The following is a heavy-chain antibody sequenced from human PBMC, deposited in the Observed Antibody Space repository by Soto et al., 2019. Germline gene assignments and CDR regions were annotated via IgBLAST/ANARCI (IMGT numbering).Heavy chain of an antibody. CDR3: AKGGRSWSYFDY. V-gene: IGHV3-23*01. J-gene: IGHJ4*02. CDR1: GFTFTSYA. CDR2: ITSSGGST. Sequence: EVQLLESGGGLVQPGGSLRLSCAASGFTFTSYAMIWVRQAPGKGLEWVSSITSSGGSTYYGDSVKGRFTISRDNSKNTLYLQMNSLRVDDTAVYYCAKGGRSWSYFDYWGQGMLVTVSS. D-gene: IGHD6-13*01.